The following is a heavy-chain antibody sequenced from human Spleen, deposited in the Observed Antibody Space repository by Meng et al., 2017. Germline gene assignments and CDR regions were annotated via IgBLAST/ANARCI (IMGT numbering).Heavy chain of an antibody. Sequence: ASVKVSCKASRYTFTGYYMHWVRQAPGQGLEWMGWINPNSGGTNYAQKFQGRVTMTRDTSISTAYMELSRLRTDDTAVYYCARESSGQYYYYGMDVWGQGTTVTVSS. CDR2: INPNSGGT. D-gene: IGHD3-10*01. CDR1: RYTFTGYY. V-gene: IGHV1-2*02. CDR3: ARESSGQYYYYGMDV. J-gene: IGHJ6*02.